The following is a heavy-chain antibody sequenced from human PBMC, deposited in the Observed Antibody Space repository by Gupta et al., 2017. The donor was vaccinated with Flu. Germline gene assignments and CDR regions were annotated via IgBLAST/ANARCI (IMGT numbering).Heavy chain of an antibody. CDR2: FDPQHDET. D-gene: IGHD1-1*01. CDR3: ATWIDTFYAYFDY. V-gene: IGHV1-24*01. J-gene: IGHJ4*02. Sequence: QVQLVQSGAEVKKPGASVKVSCKVSGDTVTDISMHWVRQAPGKGLEWMGGFDPQHDETIYAQKFQGRVTMPEDTSTDTVYMELRRLRSEDTAVYFCATWIDTFYAYFDYWARERWSPSPQ. CDR1: GDTVTDIS.